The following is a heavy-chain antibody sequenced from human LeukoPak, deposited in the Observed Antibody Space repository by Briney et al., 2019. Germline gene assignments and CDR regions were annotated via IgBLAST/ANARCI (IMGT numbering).Heavy chain of an antibody. D-gene: IGHD3-22*01. V-gene: IGHV3-30*03. Sequence: PGRSLRLSCTASGFSFSNYGMHWVRQAPGKGLEWITVISYDGSNEYYADSVKGRFTISRDNSKTTLYLQMNSLRAEDTAVYYCVRIPQRDSSGQKRQEAYYFDYWGQGTLVTVSS. CDR3: VRIPQRDSSGQKRQEAYYFDY. CDR1: GFSFSNYG. J-gene: IGHJ4*02. CDR2: ISYDGSNE.